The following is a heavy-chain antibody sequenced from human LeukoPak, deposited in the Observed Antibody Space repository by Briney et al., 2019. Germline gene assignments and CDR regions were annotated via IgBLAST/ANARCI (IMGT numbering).Heavy chain of an antibody. J-gene: IGHJ6*02. CDR3: ASLGSPDDYYGMDV. CDR1: GRSISSSSYY. CDR2: IYYSGIP. Sequence: SETQSLTYTVSGRSISSSSYYWAWIRQPPGKGLQLHGSIYYSGIPYFNPSLKSRVTISVHTSKNQFSLKLSSVTAADTAVYYCASLGSPDDYYGMDVWGQGTTVTVSS. D-gene: IGHD1-14*01. V-gene: IGHV4-39*01.